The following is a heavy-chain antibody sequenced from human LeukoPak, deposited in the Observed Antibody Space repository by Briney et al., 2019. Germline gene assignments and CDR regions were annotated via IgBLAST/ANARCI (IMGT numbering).Heavy chain of an antibody. V-gene: IGHV3-7*01. CDR3: ARGSGWLPDY. CDR2: IKRDGSDK. CDR1: GFTFHRYR. D-gene: IGHD6-13*01. J-gene: IGHJ4*02. Sequence: GVSLRLSCAASGFTFHRYRMIWVRQAPEKGLEWVANIKRDGSDKYYPDSVRGRFTISRDNAKNSLYLQMSSLRVEDTAVYYCARGSGWLPDYWGRGTLVTVSS.